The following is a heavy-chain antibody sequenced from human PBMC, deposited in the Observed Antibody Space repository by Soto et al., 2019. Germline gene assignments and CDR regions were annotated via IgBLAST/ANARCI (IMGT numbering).Heavy chain of an antibody. Sequence: QVQLRESGPGLVKPSQNLSLTCTVSDTSNTSATYFWTWIRQHPGHGLEWIGCMYYSGTTYYNPSLKSRVTISVDTSRNQFSLRLDSVTAAETAVYYCATSLSGLYSDSWGQGTLVTVSS. V-gene: IGHV4-31*03. J-gene: IGHJ4*02. CDR2: MYYSGTT. D-gene: IGHD5-12*01. CDR1: DTSNTSATYF. CDR3: ATSLSGLYSDS.